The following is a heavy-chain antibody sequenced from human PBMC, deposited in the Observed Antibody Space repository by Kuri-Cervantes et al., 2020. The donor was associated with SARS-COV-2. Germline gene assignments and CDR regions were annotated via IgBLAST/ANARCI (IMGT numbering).Heavy chain of an antibody. CDR1: GDTVSSYS. CDR2: IIPLFGTT. CDR3: ARDRVGRENAFDV. J-gene: IGHJ3*01. V-gene: IGHV1-69*06. Sequence: SVKVSCKAIGDTVSSYSISWVRQAPGQGLEWMGGIIPLFGTTGSAQTFRGRITITADKSTNTAYIELSSLTSEDTAMYFCARDRVGRENAFDVWGLGTMVTVSS. D-gene: IGHD5-24*01.